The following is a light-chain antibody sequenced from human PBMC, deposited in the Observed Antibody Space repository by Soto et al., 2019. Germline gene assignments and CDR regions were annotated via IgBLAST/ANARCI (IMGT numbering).Light chain of an antibody. CDR2: GIS. V-gene: IGKV3D-15*01. CDR3: QQHTQWPIT. J-gene: IGKJ5*01. CDR1: QSVNSN. Sequence: EVVTTQSPATLSVSPGERATLSCRASQSVNSNYLAWYQQKPGQPPRLLIYGISTRATGIPDRFSASGSGTEFTLTISSLQPEDFAIYYCQQHTQWPITFGQGTRLEMK.